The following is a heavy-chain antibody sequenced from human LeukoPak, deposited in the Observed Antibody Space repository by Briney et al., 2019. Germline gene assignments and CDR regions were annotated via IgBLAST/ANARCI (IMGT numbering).Heavy chain of an antibody. J-gene: IGHJ4*02. Sequence: GGSLRLSCAASGFTFSSYGMHWVRQAPGKGLEWVAFIRYDGSNKYYADSVKGRFTISRDNSKNTLYLQMNSLRAEDTAVYYCAKGPSGWYLTFDYWGRGTLVTVSS. CDR2: IRYDGSNK. CDR3: AKGPSGWYLTFDY. V-gene: IGHV3-30*02. D-gene: IGHD6-19*01. CDR1: GFTFSSYG.